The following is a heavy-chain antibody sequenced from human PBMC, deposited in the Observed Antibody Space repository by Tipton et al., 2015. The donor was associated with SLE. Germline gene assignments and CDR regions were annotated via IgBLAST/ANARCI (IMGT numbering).Heavy chain of an antibody. CDR3: ARGIGAFDT. J-gene: IGHJ3*02. Sequence: LRLSCAVYGGSFSGYYWSWIRQPPGRGLEWIGEINHSGRTNYKSSLKSRVTISVDTSKNQFSLKLSSVTAADTAVYYCARGIGAFDTWGQGTMVTVSS. CDR1: GGSFSGYY. V-gene: IGHV4-34*01. CDR2: INHSGRT.